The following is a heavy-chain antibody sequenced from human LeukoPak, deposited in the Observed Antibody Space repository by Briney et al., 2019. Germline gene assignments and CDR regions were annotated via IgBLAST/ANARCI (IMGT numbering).Heavy chain of an antibody. CDR2: INPNSGGT. V-gene: IGHV1-2*06. CDR3: ARRLPGSFDP. Sequence: EVSVKVSCKASGYTFTGYHIHWVRQAPGQGLEWMGRINPNSGGTNYAQKFQGRVTMTRDTSITTAYMELSSLRSNDAAVYYCARRLPGSFDPWGQGALVTVSS. J-gene: IGHJ5*02. D-gene: IGHD1-1*01. CDR1: GYTFTGYH.